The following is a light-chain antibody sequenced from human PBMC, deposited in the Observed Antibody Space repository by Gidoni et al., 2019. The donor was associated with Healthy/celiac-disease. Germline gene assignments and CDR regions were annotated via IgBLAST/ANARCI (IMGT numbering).Light chain of an antibody. Sequence: DIQMTQSPSSLSASVGDRVTITCQASKDISNYLNWYQQNPGKAPKLLIYDASNLETGVPSRFSGSGAGTDFTFTSSSLQPEDIATYYCQQYDNLPLTFGGGTKVEIK. V-gene: IGKV1-33*01. CDR2: DAS. CDR1: KDISNY. CDR3: QQYDNLPLT. J-gene: IGKJ4*01.